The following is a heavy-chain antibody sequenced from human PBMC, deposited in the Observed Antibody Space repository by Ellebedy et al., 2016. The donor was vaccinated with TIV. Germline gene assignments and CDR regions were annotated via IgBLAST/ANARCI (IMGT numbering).Heavy chain of an antibody. D-gene: IGHD2/OR15-2a*01. CDR3: ARDRSMTPDS. CDR1: GFTFNIYA. CDR2: ISGSGAYT. J-gene: IGHJ4*02. V-gene: IGHV3-23*01. Sequence: GGSLRLXXAASGFTFNIYAMSWVRQAPGKGLEWVSGISGSGAYTYYADSVKGRFTVSRDNAKNTLYLQMNSLRADDTAVYYCARDRSMTPDSWGQGSLVTVS.